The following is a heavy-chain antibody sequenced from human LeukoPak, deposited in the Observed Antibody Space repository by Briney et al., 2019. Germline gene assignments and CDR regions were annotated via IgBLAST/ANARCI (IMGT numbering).Heavy chain of an antibody. CDR2: INSDGGST. D-gene: IGHD3-16*02. J-gene: IGHJ3*02. CDR1: GFTFSSYW. V-gene: IGHV3-74*01. CDR3: ASNYVWGSYRYTMPDAFDI. Sequence: GGSLRLSCAVSGFTFSSYWMHWVRQAPGKGLVWVSRINSDGGSTHYADSVKGRFTISRDNAKNTLYLQMNSLRAEDTAVYYCASNYVWGSYRYTMPDAFDIWGQGTMVIVSS.